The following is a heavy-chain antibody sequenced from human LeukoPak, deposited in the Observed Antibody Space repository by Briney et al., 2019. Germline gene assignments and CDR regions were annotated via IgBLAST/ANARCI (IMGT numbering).Heavy chain of an antibody. J-gene: IGHJ4*02. Sequence: GGSLRLSCSASGFTFSTYAIHWVRQAPGKGLEYVSGISSNGGNTYNADSVKGRFTISRDNSKNTVNLQMSSLRAEDTAVYYCVKRSGLYFDYWGQGNLVTVSS. D-gene: IGHD1-26*01. CDR3: VKRSGLYFDY. CDR2: ISSNGGNT. CDR1: GFTFSTYA. V-gene: IGHV3-64D*09.